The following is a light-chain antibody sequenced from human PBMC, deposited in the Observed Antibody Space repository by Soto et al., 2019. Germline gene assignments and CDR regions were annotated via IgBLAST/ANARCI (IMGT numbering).Light chain of an antibody. V-gene: IGKV3-20*01. J-gene: IGKJ1*01. CDR3: HQYGSPLWT. CDR2: GAS. CDR1: QIVSSGY. Sequence: TVLTQSPGTLSLSPGERATLSCRASQIVSSGYLAWYQQKPGQAPRLLIYGASSRATDIPDRFSGSGSRTEFTLTITGLEPEDIGVYFCHQYGSPLWTFGQGTKVDIK.